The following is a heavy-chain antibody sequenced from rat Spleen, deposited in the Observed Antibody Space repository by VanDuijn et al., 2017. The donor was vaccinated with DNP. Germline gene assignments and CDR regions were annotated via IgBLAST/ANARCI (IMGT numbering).Heavy chain of an antibody. CDR1: GFIFSDYY. Sequence: EVQLVESGGGLVQPGRSMKLSCAASGFIFSDYYMAWVRQAPTKGLEWVASISTGGGDTYYRDSVKGRFTISRDNVKRTLYLQMDSLRSEETATYYCARHGLITSRDWFAYWGQGTLVTVSS. CDR3: ARHGLITSRDWFAY. V-gene: IGHV5S11*01. D-gene: IGHD1-10*01. J-gene: IGHJ3*01. CDR2: ISTGGGDT.